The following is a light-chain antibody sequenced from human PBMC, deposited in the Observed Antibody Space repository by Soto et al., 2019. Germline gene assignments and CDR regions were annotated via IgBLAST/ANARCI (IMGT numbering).Light chain of an antibody. CDR1: QSVSDN. V-gene: IGKV3-15*01. CDR2: GAS. CDR3: QQSNNWPYT. J-gene: IGKJ2*01. Sequence: EIVMTQSPATLSVSPGERATLSCRASQSVSDNLAWYQKKPGQAPRLLIYGASTRATGIPARFSGSRSGTEFTLTISSLQSEDFAVYYCQQSNNWPYTFGQGTKVDIK.